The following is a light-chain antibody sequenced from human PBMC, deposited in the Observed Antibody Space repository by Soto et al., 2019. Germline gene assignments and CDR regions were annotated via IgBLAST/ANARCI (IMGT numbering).Light chain of an antibody. CDR2: DVS. CDR3: SSYTSSSTLEVV. Sequence: QSVLTQPASVSGSPGQSITISCTGTSSDVGGYNYVSWYQQHPSKAPKLMIYDVSNRPSGVSNRFSGSKSGNTASLTISGLQAEDEADYYCSSYTSSSTLEVVFGGGTQLTVL. J-gene: IGLJ2*01. CDR1: SSDVGGYNY. V-gene: IGLV2-14*01.